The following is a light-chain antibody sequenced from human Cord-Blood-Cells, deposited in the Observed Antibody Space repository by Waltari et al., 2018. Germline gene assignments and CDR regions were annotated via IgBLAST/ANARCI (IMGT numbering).Light chain of an antibody. CDR3: QQYNNWPPA. J-gene: IGKJ1*01. Sequence: EIVMTQSPATLSVSPGERATLSCRASQSVSRNLAWYQQKPGQAPSLLIYGASTRATGIPARFSGSGSGTEFTLTISSLQSEDFAVYYCQQYNNWPPAFGQGTKVEIK. CDR1: QSVSRN. CDR2: GAS. V-gene: IGKV3-15*01.